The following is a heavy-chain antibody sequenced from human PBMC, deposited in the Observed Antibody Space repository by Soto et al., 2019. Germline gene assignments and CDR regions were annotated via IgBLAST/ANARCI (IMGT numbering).Heavy chain of an antibody. CDR3: ARYSSSLNQFDY. J-gene: IGHJ4*02. D-gene: IGHD6-13*01. V-gene: IGHV1-2*02. CDR2: INPNSGGT. Sequence: VASVKVSCMASGYTFTGYYMHWVRQAPGQGLEWMGWINPNSGGTNYAQKFQGRVTMTRDTSISTAYMELSRLRSDDTAVYYCARYSSSLNQFDYWGQGTLVTVSS. CDR1: GYTFTGYY.